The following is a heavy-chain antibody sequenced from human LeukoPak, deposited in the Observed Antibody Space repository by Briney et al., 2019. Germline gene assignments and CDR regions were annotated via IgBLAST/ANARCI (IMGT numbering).Heavy chain of an antibody. D-gene: IGHD4-17*01. CDR2: ISYDGSNK. J-gene: IGHJ6*02. CDR1: GFTFSSYG. V-gene: IGHV3-30*18. Sequence: GGSLRLSCAASGFTFSSYGMHWVRQAPGKGLEWVAVISYDGSNKYYADSVKGRFTISRDNSKNTLYLQMNSLRAEDTAVYYCAKEGATVTVYYYGMDVWAKGPRSPSP. CDR3: AKEGATVTVYYYGMDV.